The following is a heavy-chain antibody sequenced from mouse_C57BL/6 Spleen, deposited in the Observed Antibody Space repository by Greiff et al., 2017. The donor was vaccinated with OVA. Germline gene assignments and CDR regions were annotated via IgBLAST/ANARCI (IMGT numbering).Heavy chain of an antibody. Sequence: EVKLQQSGGGLVKPGGSLKLSCAASGFTFSSYAMSWVRQTPEKRLEWVATISDGGSYTYYPDNVKGRFTISRDNAKNNLYLQMSHLKSEDTAMYYCARERDYGNYEYYFDYWGQGTTLTVSS. CDR2: ISDGGSYT. CDR3: ARERDYGNYEYYFDY. CDR1: GFTFSSYA. J-gene: IGHJ2*01. D-gene: IGHD2-1*01. V-gene: IGHV5-4*01.